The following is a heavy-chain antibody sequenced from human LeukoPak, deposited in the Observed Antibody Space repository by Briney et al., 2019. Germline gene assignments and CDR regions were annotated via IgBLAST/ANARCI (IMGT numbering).Heavy chain of an antibody. CDR1: GFTFSSYW. D-gene: IGHD3-10*01. Sequence: GGSLRLSCAASGFTFSSYWMSWVRQAPGKGLEWVSAISGSGGSTYYADSVKGRFTISRDNSKNTLYLQMNSLRAEDTAVYYCAKSLDYGMRFDWFDPWGQGTLVTVSS. CDR3: AKSLDYGMRFDWFDP. J-gene: IGHJ5*02. V-gene: IGHV3-23*01. CDR2: ISGSGGST.